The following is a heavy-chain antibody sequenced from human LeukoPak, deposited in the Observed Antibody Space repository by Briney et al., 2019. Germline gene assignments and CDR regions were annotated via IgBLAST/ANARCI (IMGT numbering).Heavy chain of an antibody. CDR1: GGSFSAYY. CDR3: ARGPTISETGYFDY. V-gene: IGHV4-34*01. J-gene: IGHJ4*03. CDR2: INHRGDT. D-gene: IGHD1-1*01. Sequence: SETLSLTCAVYGGSFSAYYWSWIRQSPGKGLEWIAEINHRGDTNYNPSVKSRVSISVDTSKNQFSLKVTSLTAADTAVYYCARGPTISETGYFDYWGQGTLVTVSS.